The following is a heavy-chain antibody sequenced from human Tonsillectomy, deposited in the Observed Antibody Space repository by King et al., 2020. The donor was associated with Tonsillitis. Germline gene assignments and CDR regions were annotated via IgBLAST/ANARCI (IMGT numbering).Heavy chain of an antibody. Sequence: GQLVQSGAEVKKPGASVKVSCKASGYTFTGYYMHWVRQAPGQGLEWMGWINPNSGGTNYAQKFQGRVTMTRDTSISTAYMELSRLRSDDTAVYYCAEAGQQLEDYYYYGMDVWGQGTTVTVSS. CDR3: AEAGQQLEDYYYYGMDV. D-gene: IGHD6-13*01. CDR2: INPNSGGT. CDR1: GYTFTGYY. J-gene: IGHJ6*02. V-gene: IGHV1-2*02.